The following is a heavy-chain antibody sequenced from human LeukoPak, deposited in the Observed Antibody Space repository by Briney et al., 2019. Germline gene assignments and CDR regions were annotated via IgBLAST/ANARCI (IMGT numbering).Heavy chain of an antibody. CDR3: ARDRLGIAAAGTLDY. V-gene: IGHV3-33*01. J-gene: IGHJ4*02. CDR1: GFTFSSYG. D-gene: IGHD6-13*01. Sequence: GRSLRLSCAASGFTFSSYGMHWVRQAPGKGLEWVAVIWYDGSNKYYADSVKGRFTISRDNSKNTLYLQMNSLRAEDTAVHYCARDRLGIAAAGTLDYWGQGTLVTVSS. CDR2: IWYDGSNK.